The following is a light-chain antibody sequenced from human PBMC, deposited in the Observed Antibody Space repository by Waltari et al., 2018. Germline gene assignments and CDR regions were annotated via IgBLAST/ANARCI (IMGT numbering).Light chain of an antibody. Sequence: DIQMSQSPSSLSASVGDSVTITCRASHGITNSLAWYQQKPGKAPKLLVYAASILESGVPSRFSGSGSGTYYTLTISSLQPEDFATYYCQQYNSIPRTFGQGTKVEIK. CDR3: QQYNSIPRT. J-gene: IGKJ1*01. V-gene: IGKV1-NL1*01. CDR2: AAS. CDR1: HGITNS.